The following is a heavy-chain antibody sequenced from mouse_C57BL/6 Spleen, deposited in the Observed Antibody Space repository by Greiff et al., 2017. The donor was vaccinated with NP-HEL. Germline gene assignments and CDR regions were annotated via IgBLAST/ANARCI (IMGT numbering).Heavy chain of an antibody. V-gene: IGHV2-2*01. CDR2: IWSGGST. D-gene: IGHD2-3*01. CDR3: ARNRVSMYFDY. CDR1: GFSLTSYG. J-gene: IGHJ2*01. Sequence: QVQLQQSGPGLVQPSQSLSITCTVSGFSLTSYGVHWVRQSPGKGLEWLGVIWSGGSTDYNAAFISRLSISKDNSKSQVFFKMNSLQADDTAIYYCARNRVSMYFDYWGQGTTLTVSS.